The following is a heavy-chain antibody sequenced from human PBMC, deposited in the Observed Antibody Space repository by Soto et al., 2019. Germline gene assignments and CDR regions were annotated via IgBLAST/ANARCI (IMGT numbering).Heavy chain of an antibody. J-gene: IGHJ1*01. Sequence: QVQLVQSGAEVKKPGASVKVSCKASGYTFTSYYMHWVRQAPGQGLEWMGIINPSDGSTSYGQKFQGRVTMTRDTYTSTVYMELSSLRSEDTAVYYCARGHNTSWGPPLQYFQHWGQGTLVTVSS. D-gene: IGHD7-27*01. V-gene: IGHV1-46*01. CDR2: INPSDGST. CDR1: GYTFTSYY. CDR3: ARGHNTSWGPPLQYFQH.